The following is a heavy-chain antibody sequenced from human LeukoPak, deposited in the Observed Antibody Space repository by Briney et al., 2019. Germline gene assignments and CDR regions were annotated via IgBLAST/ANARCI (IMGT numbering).Heavy chain of an antibody. CDR3: ARDLYSSSWYVSFWFDP. D-gene: IGHD6-13*01. V-gene: IGHV3-74*01. CDR1: GFTFSSYW. CDR2: INSDGSST. J-gene: IGHJ5*02. Sequence: PGGSLRLSCAASGFTFSSYWMHWVRQAPGKGLVWVSRINSDGSSTSYADSVKGRFTISRDNAKNTLYLQMNSLRAEDTAVYYCARDLYSSSWYVSFWFDPWGQGTLVTVSS.